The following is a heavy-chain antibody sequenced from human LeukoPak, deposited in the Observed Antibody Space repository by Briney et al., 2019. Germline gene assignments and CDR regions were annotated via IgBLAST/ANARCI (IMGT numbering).Heavy chain of an antibody. D-gene: IGHD3-10*01. J-gene: IGHJ4*02. CDR3: ARDWRHRDYGSGSLDY. V-gene: IGHV3-48*03. CDR1: GFTFSSYE. CDR2: ISNSGSTM. Sequence: GGSLRLSCVASGFTFSSYEMNWVRQAPGKGLEGVSYISNSGSTMYYADSVKGRFTISRDNAKNSLYLQVNSLRAEDTAVYYCARDWRHRDYGSGSLDYWGQGALVTVSS.